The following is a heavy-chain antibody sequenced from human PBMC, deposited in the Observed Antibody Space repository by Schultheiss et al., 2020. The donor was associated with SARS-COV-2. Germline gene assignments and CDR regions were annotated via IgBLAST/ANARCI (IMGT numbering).Heavy chain of an antibody. CDR1: GYSFTSYW. CDR2: IYPGESDI. CDR3: ARCRSIAARPACGWFDP. J-gene: IGHJ5*02. Sequence: GGSLRLSCKGSGYSFTSYWIGWVRQMPGKGLEWMGIIYPGESDIRYSPSFQGQVTISADKSISTAYLQWSSLKASDTAMYYCARCRSIAARPACGWFDPWGQGTLVTVSS. D-gene: IGHD6-6*01. V-gene: IGHV5-51*01.